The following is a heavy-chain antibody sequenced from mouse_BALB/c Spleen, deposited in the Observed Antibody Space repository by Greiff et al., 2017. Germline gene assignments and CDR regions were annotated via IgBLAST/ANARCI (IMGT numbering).Heavy chain of an antibody. J-gene: IGHJ4*01. V-gene: IGHV6-6*02. CDR1: GFTFSNYW. CDR3: TRRLIYYDLYYYAMDY. D-gene: IGHD2-4*01. CDR2: IRLKSNNYAT. Sequence: EVKLMESGGGLVQPGGSMKLSCVASGFTFSNYWMNWVRQSPEKGLEWVAEIRLKSNNYATHYAESVKGRFTISRDDSKSSVYLQMNNLRAEDTGIYYCTRRLIYYDLYYYAMDYWGQGTSVTVSS.